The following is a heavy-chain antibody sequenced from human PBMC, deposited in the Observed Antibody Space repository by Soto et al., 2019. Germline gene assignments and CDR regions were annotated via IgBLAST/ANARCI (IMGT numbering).Heavy chain of an antibody. J-gene: IGHJ3*02. D-gene: IGHD3-22*01. CDR2: IWYDGSNE. V-gene: IGHV3-33*01. CDR1: GFSFSSYG. Sequence: QVQLVESGGGVVQPGKSLRLSCAASGFSFSSYGMHWVRQAPGKGLEWVAVIWYDGSNEDYADSVKGRFAISRDNSKNRLYLQMNRLRAEDTAVDYCARDRDYDGNSGYGLDIWGQGTVVTVSS. CDR3: ARDRDYDGNSGYGLDI.